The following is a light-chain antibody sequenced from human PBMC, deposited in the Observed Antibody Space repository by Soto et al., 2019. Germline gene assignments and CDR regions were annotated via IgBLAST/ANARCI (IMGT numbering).Light chain of an antibody. Sequence: QSALTQPASVSGSPGQSITISCTGTSSDVGSYDLVSWYQRHPGKAPKLMIYEVTKRPSGVSNRFSGSKSGNTASLTIPGLQAEDEADYYCCSYAGSSSYAFGAGTKVTVL. CDR3: CSYAGSSSYA. J-gene: IGLJ1*01. V-gene: IGLV2-23*02. CDR2: EVT. CDR1: SSDVGSYDL.